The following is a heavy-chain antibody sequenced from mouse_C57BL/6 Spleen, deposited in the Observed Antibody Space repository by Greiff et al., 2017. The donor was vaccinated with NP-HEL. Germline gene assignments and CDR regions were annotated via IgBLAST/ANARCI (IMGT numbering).Heavy chain of an antibody. V-gene: IGHV1-22*01. Sequence: EVQLQQSGPELVKPGASVKMSCKASGYTFTDYNMHWVKQSHGKSLEWIGYINPNNGGTSYNQKFKGKATLTVNKSSRTAYMELRSLTSEDSAVYYGARSPTYYGSSLYYFDYWGQGTTLTVSS. D-gene: IGHD1-1*01. CDR2: INPNNGGT. CDR3: ARSPTYYGSSLYYFDY. J-gene: IGHJ2*01. CDR1: GYTFTDYN.